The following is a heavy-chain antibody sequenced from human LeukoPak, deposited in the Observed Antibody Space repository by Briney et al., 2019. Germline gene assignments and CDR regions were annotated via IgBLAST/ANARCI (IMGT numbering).Heavy chain of an antibody. Sequence: ASGFTFTSYAMHWVRQAPGQRLEGMGWINAGNGNTKYSQEFQGRVTITRDTSASRAYMEMRRLRSEERAVYYCAXXXXXGXXXGFDPWGXGXLVTVSS. CDR2: INAGNGNT. J-gene: IGHJ5*02. CDR1: GFTFTSYA. V-gene: IGHV1-3*03. D-gene: IGHD3-10*01. CDR3: AXXXXXGXXXGFDP.